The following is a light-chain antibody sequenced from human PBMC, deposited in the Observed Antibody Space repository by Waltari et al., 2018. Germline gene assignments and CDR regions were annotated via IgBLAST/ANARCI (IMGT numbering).Light chain of an antibody. CDR2: DAS. CDR1: QSISNH. CDR3: QQYDVWWT. J-gene: IGKJ1*01. Sequence: EIVMPQSPATLSMSLGERATLSCRASQSISNHVAWFQQKPGQAPRLLIYDASARATGVPARFSGIGSGTEFTLSISGLQSEDSAVYYCQQYDVWWTFGQGTKVEIK. V-gene: IGKV3-15*01.